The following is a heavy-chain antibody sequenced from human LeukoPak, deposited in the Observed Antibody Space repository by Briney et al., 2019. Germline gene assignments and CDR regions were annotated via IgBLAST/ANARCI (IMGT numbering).Heavy chain of an antibody. CDR2: ISSSSSTI. J-gene: IGHJ3*02. CDR3: ARGYCSSTSCQGAFDI. CDR1: GITFSRYG. V-gene: IGHV3-48*01. D-gene: IGHD2-2*01. Sequence: GGSLRLSCAASGITFSRYGMHWVRQAPGKGLEWVSYISSSSSTIYYADSVKGRFTISRDNAKNSLYLQMNSLRAEDTAVYYCARGYCSSTSCQGAFDIWGQGTMVTVSS.